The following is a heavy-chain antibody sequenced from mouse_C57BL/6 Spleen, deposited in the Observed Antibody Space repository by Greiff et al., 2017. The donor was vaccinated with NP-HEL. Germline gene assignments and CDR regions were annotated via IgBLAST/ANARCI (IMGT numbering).Heavy chain of an antibody. CDR1: GYTFTDYY. J-gene: IGHJ4*01. CDR3: ARDSSGYPPYSMDY. V-gene: IGHV1-19*01. CDR2: INPYNGGT. D-gene: IGHD3-2*02. Sequence: DVQLQESGPVLVKPGASVKMSCKASGYTFTDYYMNWVKQSHGKSLEWIGVINPYNGGTSYNQKFKGKATLTVDKSSSTAYMELNSLTSEDSAVYYCARDSSGYPPYSMDYWGQGTSVTVSS.